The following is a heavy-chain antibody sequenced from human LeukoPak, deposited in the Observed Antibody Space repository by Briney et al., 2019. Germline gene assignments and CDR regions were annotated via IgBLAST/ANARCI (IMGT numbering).Heavy chain of an antibody. Sequence: GSLRLSCAASGFTFSNTWMSWVRQAPGKGLEWVGRIKSKTDGGTTDYAAPVKGRFTISRDDSKNTLYLQMNSLKTEDTAVYYCTTDAVYSTYYGMDVWGQGTTVTVSS. D-gene: IGHD6-13*01. J-gene: IGHJ6*02. V-gene: IGHV3-15*01. CDR2: IKSKTDGGTT. CDR1: GFTFSNTW. CDR3: TTDAVYSTYYGMDV.